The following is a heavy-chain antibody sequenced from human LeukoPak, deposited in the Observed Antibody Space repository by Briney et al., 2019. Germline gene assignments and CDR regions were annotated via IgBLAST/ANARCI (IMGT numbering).Heavy chain of an antibody. V-gene: IGHV4-59*01. D-gene: IGHD3-10*01. CDR1: GGSISSYY. J-gene: IGHJ5*02. Sequence: PSETLSXTCTVSGGSISSYYWSWIRQSPGKGLEWIGYIYYSESTYYKPSLKSRVTISVDTSKNQFSLKLSSVTAADTAVYYCARGGYYGSGNDFRFDPWGQGTLVTVSS. CDR3: ARGGYYGSGNDFRFDP. CDR2: IYYSEST.